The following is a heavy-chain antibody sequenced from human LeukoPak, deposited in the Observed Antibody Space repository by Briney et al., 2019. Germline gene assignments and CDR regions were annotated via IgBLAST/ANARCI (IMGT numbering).Heavy chain of an antibody. CDR2: IFFSGSP. V-gene: IGHV4-39*01. D-gene: IGHD3-3*01. Sequence: NPSETLSLTCSVYGDSINSPLYYWGWIRQPPGKGLEWVGSIFFSGSPSYHPSLRSRVTISLTLRPVSAADSAMYYCARSPVRARFYFDFWGQGSLVSVS. J-gene: IGHJ4*02. CDR3: ARSPVRARFYFDF. CDR1: GDSINSPLYY.